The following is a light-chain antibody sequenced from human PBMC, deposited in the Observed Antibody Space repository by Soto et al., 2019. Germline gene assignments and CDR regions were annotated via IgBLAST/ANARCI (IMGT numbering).Light chain of an antibody. J-gene: IGLJ2*01. CDR1: SGSIASNY. Sequence: NFMLTQPHSVSESPGKTVTISCTRSSGSIASNYVQWYQQRPGGAPTTVIYEDNQRPSGVPDRFSGSIDSSSNSASLTISGLKTEDEADYYCQSYDSSIPVVFGGGTKLTVL. CDR2: EDN. CDR3: QSYDSSIPVV. V-gene: IGLV6-57*04.